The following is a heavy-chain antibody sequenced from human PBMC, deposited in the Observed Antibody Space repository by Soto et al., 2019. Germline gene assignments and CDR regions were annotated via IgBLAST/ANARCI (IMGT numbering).Heavy chain of an antibody. CDR3: AKVPGYDYVWGTYYYFDY. V-gene: IGHV3-23*01. Sequence: GGSLSLSCAASGFPFNNYAMSWVRQAPGKGLEWVSSISGGGSSTYYADSVKGRFTISRDNSKNTLYLQMNSLRAEDTAVYYCAKVPGYDYVWGTYYYFDYWGLGAQVTVSS. D-gene: IGHD3-16*01. CDR2: ISGGGSST. CDR1: GFPFNNYA. J-gene: IGHJ4*02.